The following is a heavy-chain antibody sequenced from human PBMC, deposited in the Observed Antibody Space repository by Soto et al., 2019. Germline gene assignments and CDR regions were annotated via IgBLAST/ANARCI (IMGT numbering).Heavy chain of an antibody. Sequence: PGGSLRLSCAASGFTFSSYAMSWVRQAPGKGLEWVSGISGSGGSTYYADSVKGRFTISRDNSKNTLYLQMNSLRAEDTAVYYCAKDGYCSSTSCWNDAFDMWGQGTMVTVSS. CDR3: AKDGYCSSTSCWNDAFDM. V-gene: IGHV3-23*01. J-gene: IGHJ3*02. CDR2: ISGSGGST. CDR1: GFTFSSYA. D-gene: IGHD2-2*03.